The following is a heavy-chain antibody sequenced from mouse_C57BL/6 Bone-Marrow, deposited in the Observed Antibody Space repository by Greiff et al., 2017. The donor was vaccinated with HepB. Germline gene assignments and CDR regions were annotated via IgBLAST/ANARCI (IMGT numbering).Heavy chain of an antibody. CDR1: GYTFTSYT. CDR3: ARWRITTYYYYLDY. J-gene: IGHJ4*01. Sequence: VQLQQSGAELARPGASVKMSCKASGYTFTSYTMHWVKQRPGQGLEWIGYINPSSGYTKYNQKFKDKATLTADKSSSTAYMQLSSLTSEDSAVYYGARWRITTYYYYLDYWGQGTSVTVSS. D-gene: IGHD1-2*01. CDR2: INPSSGYT. V-gene: IGHV1-4*01.